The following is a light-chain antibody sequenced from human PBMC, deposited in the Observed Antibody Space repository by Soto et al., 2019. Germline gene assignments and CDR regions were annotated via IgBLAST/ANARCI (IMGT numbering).Light chain of an antibody. CDR2: GAS. CDR1: QSISSN. Sequence: EMVMTQSPAILSVSPGERATLSCMASQSISSNLAWYQQKPGQAPRLLMYGASTRATAIPARFSGSGSGTEFTLNITSLQAEDIAVYYCQQYETWRVWTFGQGTKVDIK. V-gene: IGKV3-15*01. CDR3: QQYETWRVWT. J-gene: IGKJ1*01.